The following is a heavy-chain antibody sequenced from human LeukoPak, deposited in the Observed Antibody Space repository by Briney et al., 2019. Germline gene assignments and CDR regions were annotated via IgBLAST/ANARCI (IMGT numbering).Heavy chain of an antibody. CDR3: ARLKDDSSGYDAFDI. D-gene: IGHD3-22*01. Sequence: GESLKISCRGSGFSFTGHWIGWVRQMPEKGLERMGIIYPGDSDTKYSPSFQGQVTISADKSISTAYLQWSSLKASDTAMYYCARLKDDSSGYDAFDIWGQGTMVTVSS. CDR1: GFSFTGHW. J-gene: IGHJ3*02. V-gene: IGHV5-51*01. CDR2: IYPGDSDT.